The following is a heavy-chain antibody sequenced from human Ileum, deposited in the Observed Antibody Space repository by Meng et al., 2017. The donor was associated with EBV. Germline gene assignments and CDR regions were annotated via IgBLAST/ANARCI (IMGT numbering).Heavy chain of an antibody. Sequence: GRLQGSGPVRVKPSGTLSRTCAVSGGSISSSNWWSWVRHPPGKGLEWIGEIYHSGSTNYNPFLKSRVTISVDKSKNQFSLNLSSVTAADTAVYYCARVGQWLPIDYWGQGTLVTVSS. J-gene: IGHJ4*02. CDR1: GGSISSSNW. CDR3: ARVGQWLPIDY. D-gene: IGHD6-19*01. V-gene: IGHV4-4*02. CDR2: IYHSGST.